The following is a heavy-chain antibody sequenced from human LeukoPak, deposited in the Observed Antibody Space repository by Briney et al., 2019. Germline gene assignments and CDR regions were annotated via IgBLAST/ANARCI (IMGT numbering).Heavy chain of an antibody. CDR3: AREPVGSYIYYYYYMDV. J-gene: IGHJ6*03. CDR2: IIPIFGTA. V-gene: IGHV1-69*06. CDR1: GGTFSSYA. Sequence: SVKVSCKASGGTFSSYAISWVRQAPGQGLEWMGGIIPIFGTANYAQKFQGRVTITADKSTSTAYMELSSLRSEDTAVYYCAREPVGSYIYYYYYMDVWGKGTTVTISS. D-gene: IGHD1-26*01.